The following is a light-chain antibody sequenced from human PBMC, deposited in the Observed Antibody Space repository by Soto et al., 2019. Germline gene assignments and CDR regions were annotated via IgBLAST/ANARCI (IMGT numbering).Light chain of an antibody. Sequence: DIVMTQSPDSLSVSLGERATIKCRSSQSVLHRSNGNNYIAWYQQKPGQPPKLLIYWSSTRDSGVPDRFIGSGSWTDFTRTVSSLQAEDVAVYYCQQYHRLPFTCGPGTKVHIE. CDR3: QQYHRLPFT. CDR2: WSS. J-gene: IGKJ3*01. V-gene: IGKV4-1*01. CDR1: QSVLHRSNGNNY.